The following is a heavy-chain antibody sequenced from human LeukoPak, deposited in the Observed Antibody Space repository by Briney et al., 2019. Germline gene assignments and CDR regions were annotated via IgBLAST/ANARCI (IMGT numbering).Heavy chain of an antibody. CDR1: GGTFSSYA. CDR3: ARGKSSTSSSSPYEYFQH. CDR2: IIPIFGTA. D-gene: IGHD2-2*01. V-gene: IGHV1-69*05. J-gene: IGHJ1*01. Sequence: ASVKVSCKASGGTFSSYAISWVRQAPGQGLEWMGGIIPIFGTANYGQKFQGRVTITTDESTSTAYMELSSLRSEDTAVYYCARGKSSTSSSSPYEYFQHWGQGTLVTVSS.